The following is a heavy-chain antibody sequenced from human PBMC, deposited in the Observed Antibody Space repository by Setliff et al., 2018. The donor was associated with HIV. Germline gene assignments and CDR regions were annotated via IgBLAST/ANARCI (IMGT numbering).Heavy chain of an antibody. J-gene: IGHJ6*01. CDR2: ITVHNGHT. D-gene: IGHD2-2*01. CDR1: GYTFSRFG. V-gene: IGHV1-18*01. Sequence: GASVKVSCKASGYTFSRFGITWVRQAPGQGLEWMGWITVHNGHTNYAQKFQGRVAMTADTSATTASLELRSLRSDDTAVYYCARIVPATISDFYYYMDVWGQGTTVTVSS. CDR3: ARIVPATISDFYYYMDV.